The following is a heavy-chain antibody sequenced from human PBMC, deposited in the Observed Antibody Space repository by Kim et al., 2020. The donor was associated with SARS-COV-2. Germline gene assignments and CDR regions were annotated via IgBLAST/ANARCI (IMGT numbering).Heavy chain of an antibody. J-gene: IGHJ4*02. CDR3: ARVNPSADC. V-gene: IGHV3-30*04. CDR1: GLTFSSYA. CDR2: ISYDENNK. Sequence: GGSLRLSCAASGLTFSSYAMHWVRQAPGKGLEWVAVISYDENNKHYADSVKGRFTISRDNSKNTVYLQMNSLRADDTAVYYCARVNPSADCWGQGTLGT.